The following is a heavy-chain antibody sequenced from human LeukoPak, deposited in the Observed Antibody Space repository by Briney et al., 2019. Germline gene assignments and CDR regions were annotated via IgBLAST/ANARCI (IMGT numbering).Heavy chain of an antibody. V-gene: IGHV4-34*01. Sequence: PSETLSLTCAVYGGSFSGYYWSWIRQPPGKGLEWIGEINHSGSTNYNPSLKSRVTISVDTSKNQFSLKLSSVTAADTAVYYCARDQQWLVTWGQGTLVTVSS. CDR1: GGSFSGYY. J-gene: IGHJ5*02. CDR2: INHSGST. D-gene: IGHD6-19*01. CDR3: ARDQQWLVT.